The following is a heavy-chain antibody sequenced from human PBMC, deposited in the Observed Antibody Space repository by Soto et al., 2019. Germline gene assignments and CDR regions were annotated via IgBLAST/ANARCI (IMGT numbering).Heavy chain of an antibody. CDR1: RFTFSAHA. Sequence: QVQLVESGGGVVQPGRSLRLSCAASRFTFSAHAMHWVRQAPGKGLEWVAVISYDGTNKYYADSVKGRFTISRDNSKNTLFLQMNSLRTEDTAIYYCAREDYDILTGYLDCWGQGTLVTVSS. J-gene: IGHJ4*02. CDR2: ISYDGTNK. CDR3: AREDYDILTGYLDC. V-gene: IGHV3-30-3*01. D-gene: IGHD3-9*01.